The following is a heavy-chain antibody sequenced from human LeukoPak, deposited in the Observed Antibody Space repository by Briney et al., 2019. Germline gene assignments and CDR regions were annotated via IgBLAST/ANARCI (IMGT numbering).Heavy chain of an antibody. CDR3: ARQWLATDY. D-gene: IGHD6-19*01. CDR1: GGSISSYY. CDR2: IYYSGST. Sequence: SETLSLTCTVSGGSISSYYWSWIRQPPPKGLEWIGYIYYSGSTNYNPSLKSRVTISVDTSKNQFSLKLSSVTAADTAVYYCARQWLATDYWGQGTLVTVSS. J-gene: IGHJ4*02. V-gene: IGHV4-59*08.